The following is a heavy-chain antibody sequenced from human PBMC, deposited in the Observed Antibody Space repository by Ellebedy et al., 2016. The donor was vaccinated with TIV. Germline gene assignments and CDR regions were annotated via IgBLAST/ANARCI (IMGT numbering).Heavy chain of an antibody. V-gene: IGHV3-33*01. CDR1: GSNFNSYG. Sequence: GESLKISXVASGSNFNSYGMHWVRQAPGKGLEWVAVMWSDGSNRRYVDSVKGRFTMSRDNSKNTLYPQMDSLRIEDTAVSYCVRGGGLIDFDYWGQGTLVTVSS. CDR3: VRGGGLIDFDY. D-gene: IGHD3-10*01. J-gene: IGHJ4*02. CDR2: MWSDGSNR.